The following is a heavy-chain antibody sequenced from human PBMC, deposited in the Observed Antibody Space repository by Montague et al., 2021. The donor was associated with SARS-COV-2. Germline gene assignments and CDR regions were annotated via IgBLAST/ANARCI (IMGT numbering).Heavy chain of an antibody. CDR2: IYYSGST. CDR1: GGSISNYY. D-gene: IGHD3-22*01. J-gene: IGHJ6*02. Sequence: SETLSLTCTVSGGSISNYYWSWIRQHPGRGLEWIGYIYYSGSTDYSPSLKSRVTISLDTSKNQFSLKVTSVTAADTAVYYCARGGGYYNYGLDVWGPGTTVTVSS. CDR3: ARGGGYYNYGLDV. V-gene: IGHV4-59*01.